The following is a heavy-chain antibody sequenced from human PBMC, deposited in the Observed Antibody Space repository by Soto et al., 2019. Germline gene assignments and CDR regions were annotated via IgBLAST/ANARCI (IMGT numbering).Heavy chain of an antibody. D-gene: IGHD3-22*01. CDR3: ARDYFDSSGSYGMGV. CDR2: IYYSGST. V-gene: IGHV4-31*03. CDR1: GGRIRSGGNS. Sequence: PSDRMSLTSTFSGGRIRSGGNSWSWMRQHPGKGLEWIGYIYYSGSTYYNPSLKSRVTISVDTSKNQSSLKLSSVTAADTAVYYCARDYFDSSGSYGMGV. J-gene: IGHJ6*01.